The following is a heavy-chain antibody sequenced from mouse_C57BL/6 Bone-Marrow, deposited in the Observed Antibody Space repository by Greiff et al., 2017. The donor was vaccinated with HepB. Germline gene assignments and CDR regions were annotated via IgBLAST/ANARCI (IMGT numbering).Heavy chain of an antibody. D-gene: IGHD1-1*01. V-gene: IGHV1-18*01. J-gene: IGHJ3*01. CDR2: INPKNGGT. CDR1: GYTFTDYN. CDR3: ARGDYYGSSAGFAY. Sequence: VQLQQSGPELVKPGASVKIPCKASGYTFTDYNMDWVKQSHGKSLEWIGVINPKNGGTIYNQKFKGKATLTVDKSSSTAYMELRSLTSEDTAGYYCARGDYYGSSAGFAYGGQGTLVTVSA.